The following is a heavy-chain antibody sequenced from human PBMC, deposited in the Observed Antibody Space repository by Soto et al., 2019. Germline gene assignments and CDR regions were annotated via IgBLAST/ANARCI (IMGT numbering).Heavy chain of an antibody. J-gene: IGHJ6*02. Sequence: GGSLRLSCAASGFTFSSYAMSWVRQAPGKGLEWVSAISGSGGSTYYADSVKGRFTISRDNSKNTLYLQMNSLRAEDTAVYYCAKGGEDYKFYYYYGMDVWGQGTTVTVSS. CDR2: ISGSGGST. V-gene: IGHV3-23*01. D-gene: IGHD4-4*01. CDR1: GFTFSSYA. CDR3: AKGGEDYKFYYYYGMDV.